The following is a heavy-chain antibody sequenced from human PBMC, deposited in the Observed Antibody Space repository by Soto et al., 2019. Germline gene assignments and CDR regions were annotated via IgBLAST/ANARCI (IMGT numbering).Heavy chain of an antibody. CDR3: ARGRVGATTDYFDY. Sequence: TLSLTCSVSGGSISRGCYYWSWIRQHPGRGLEWIGYIYYSGNTYYNPSLKSRVTISVDTSKNQFSLKLRAVTAADTAVYYCARGRVGATTDYFDYWGQGTLVTVSS. V-gene: IGHV4-31*03. CDR1: GGSISRGCYY. CDR2: IYYSGNT. D-gene: IGHD1-26*01. J-gene: IGHJ4*02.